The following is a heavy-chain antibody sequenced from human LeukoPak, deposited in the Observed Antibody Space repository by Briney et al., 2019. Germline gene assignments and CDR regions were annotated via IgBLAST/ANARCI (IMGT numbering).Heavy chain of an antibody. CDR3: ASLKNYYDSSGYLVPDACDI. Sequence: ASVKVSCRASGYTFTTYNINWVRQAPGQGLEWMGWISVYNGNTNYAQKLQGRVTMTTDTSTSTAYMELRSLKSGDTAVYYCASLKNYYDSSGYLVPDACDIWRQGTMVTVSS. CDR1: GYTFTTYN. CDR2: ISVYNGNT. V-gene: IGHV1-18*01. D-gene: IGHD3-22*01. J-gene: IGHJ3*02.